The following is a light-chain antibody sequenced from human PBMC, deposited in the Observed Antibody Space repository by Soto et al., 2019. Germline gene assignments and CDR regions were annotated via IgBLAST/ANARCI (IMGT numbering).Light chain of an antibody. CDR3: QQYNSYWT. Sequence: DIQMTQSPSTLSASVGARFTITCRASQSISSWLAWYQQKPGKAPKLLIYKASSLESGVPSRLSGSGSGTEFTLTISSMKPDDFATYYCQQYNSYWTFGQGTKVDI. J-gene: IGKJ1*01. V-gene: IGKV1-5*03. CDR1: QSISSW. CDR2: KAS.